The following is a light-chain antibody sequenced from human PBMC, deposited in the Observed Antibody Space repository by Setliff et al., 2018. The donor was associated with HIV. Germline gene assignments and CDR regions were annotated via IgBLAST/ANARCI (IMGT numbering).Light chain of an antibody. CDR2: DVS. CDR1: SSDVGGYNY. CDR3: SSSRSSNTFL. J-gene: IGLJ2*01. V-gene: IGLV2-14*01. Sequence: QSVLTQPASVSGSPGQSITISCTGTSSDVGGYNYVSWYQQHPGKAPKLMIYDVSKRPSGVSDRFSGSKSGNTASLTISGLQAEDEADYYCSSSRSSNTFLFGGGTKVTVL.